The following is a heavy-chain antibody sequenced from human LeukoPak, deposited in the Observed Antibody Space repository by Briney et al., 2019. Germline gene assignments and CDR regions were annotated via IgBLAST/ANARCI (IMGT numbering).Heavy chain of an antibody. Sequence: PGGSLRLSCAASGFTFRNYDMNWVRQAPGRGLEWLSCIRSSGVTGTLIYDADSVKVRFTVSRDNAGNTLYLQMGSLRAEDTAVYYCVRGSGWSGSQFGDPFEVWGQGTTVIVSS. V-gene: IGHV3-48*03. D-gene: IGHD1-26*01. J-gene: IGHJ3*01. CDR1: GFTFRNYD. CDR2: IRSSGVTGTLI. CDR3: VRGSGWSGSQFGDPFEV.